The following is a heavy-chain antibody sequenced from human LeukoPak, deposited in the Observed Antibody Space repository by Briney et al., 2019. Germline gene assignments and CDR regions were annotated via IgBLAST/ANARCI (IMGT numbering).Heavy chain of an antibody. CDR2: INHSGST. J-gene: IGHJ4*02. CDR1: GGSFSGYY. D-gene: IGHD3-10*01. V-gene: IGHV4-34*01. CDR3: ARQRALMVRGVIMRRSYFDY. Sequence: SETLSLTCAVYGGSFSGYYWSWIRQPPGKGLEWMGEINHSGSTNYNPSLKSRVTISVDTSKNQFSLKLSSVTAADTAVYYCARQRALMVRGVIMRRSYFDYWGQGTLVTVSS.